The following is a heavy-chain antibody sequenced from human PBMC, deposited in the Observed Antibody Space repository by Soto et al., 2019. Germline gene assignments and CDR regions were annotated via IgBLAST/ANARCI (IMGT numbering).Heavy chain of an antibody. D-gene: IGHD6-6*01. CDR2: IYFTGST. Sequence: PSETLSLTCTVSGDSISSGGRYWSWIRQLPGKGLEWIGYIYFTGSTNYNPSLKSRVTMSVDTSKNQFSLYLSSVTAADTAVYNCARIAPPEYSTGWYFDYWGQGTLVTVSS. CDR3: ARIAPPEYSTGWYFDY. V-gene: IGHV4-31*03. CDR1: GDSISSGGRY. J-gene: IGHJ4*02.